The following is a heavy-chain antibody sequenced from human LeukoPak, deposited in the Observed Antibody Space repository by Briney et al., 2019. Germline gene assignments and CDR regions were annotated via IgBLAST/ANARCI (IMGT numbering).Heavy chain of an antibody. CDR1: GFTFSSYG. J-gene: IGHJ4*02. CDR3: ARGEYSSSQVVYFDY. V-gene: IGHV3-33*01. D-gene: IGHD6-6*01. CDR2: IWYDGSNK. Sequence: QPGRSLRLSCAASGFTFSSYGMHWVRQAPGKGLEWVAVIWYDGSNKYYADSVKGRFTISRDNSKNTLYLQMNSLRAEDTAVYYCARGEYSSSQVVYFDYWGQGTLVTVSS.